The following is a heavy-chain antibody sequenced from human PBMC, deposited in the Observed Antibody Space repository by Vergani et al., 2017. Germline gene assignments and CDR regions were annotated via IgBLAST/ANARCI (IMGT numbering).Heavy chain of an antibody. Sequence: QVQLVQSGAEVKKPGASVKVSCKASGYTFTSYGISWVRQAPGQGLEWMGWISAYNGNTNYAQKLQGRVTMTTDTSTSTAYMELRSLRSDDTAVYYCAGDKAGAAAAIQTGSDAFDIWGQGTMVTVSS. J-gene: IGHJ3*02. CDR2: ISAYNGNT. V-gene: IGHV1-18*01. CDR3: AGDKAGAAAAIQTGSDAFDI. CDR1: GYTFTSYG. D-gene: IGHD2-2*02.